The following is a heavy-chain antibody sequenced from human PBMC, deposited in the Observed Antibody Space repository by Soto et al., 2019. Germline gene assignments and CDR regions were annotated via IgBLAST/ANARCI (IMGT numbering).Heavy chain of an antibody. V-gene: IGHV4-30-4*01. CDR1: GGSISSGDYY. CDR2: IYYSGST. Sequence: ASETLSLTCTVSGGSISSGDYYWSWIRQPPGKGLEWIGYIYYSGSTYYNPSLKSRVTISVDTSKNQFSLKLSSVTAADTAVYYCARGVAYCGGDCYPLFDYWGQGTLVTVSS. J-gene: IGHJ4*02. CDR3: ARGVAYCGGDCYPLFDY. D-gene: IGHD2-21*02.